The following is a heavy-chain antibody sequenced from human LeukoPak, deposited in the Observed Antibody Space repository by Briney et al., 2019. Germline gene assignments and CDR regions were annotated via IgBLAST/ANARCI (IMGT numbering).Heavy chain of an antibody. V-gene: IGHV3-23*01. Sequence: GGSLRLSCAASGFTFSSYWMNWVRQTPGKGLEWVSSISGSGDSTFYADSVKGRFSISRDNSKNTLYLQVNGLRTEDTAVYYCAKDRLLNCRGDCYIFDYWGQGTVVTVSS. CDR1: GFTFSSYW. CDR2: ISGSGDST. D-gene: IGHD2-21*02. J-gene: IGHJ4*02. CDR3: AKDRLLNCRGDCYIFDY.